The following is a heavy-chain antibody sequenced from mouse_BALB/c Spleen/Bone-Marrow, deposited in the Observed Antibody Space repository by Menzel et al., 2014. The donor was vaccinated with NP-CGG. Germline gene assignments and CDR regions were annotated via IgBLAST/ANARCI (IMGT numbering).Heavy chain of an antibody. J-gene: IGHJ1*01. CDR1: GFTFTDYY. D-gene: IGHD1-1*01. Sequence: EVKLMESGGGLVQPGGSLRLSRATSGFTFTDYYMSWVRQPPGKALEWLGFIRNKANGYTTEYSASVKGRFTISRDNSQSILYLQMNTLRAEDSATYYCARDTTVVPYWYFDVWGAGTTVTVSS. CDR3: ARDTTVVPYWYFDV. CDR2: IRNKANGYTT. V-gene: IGHV7-3*02.